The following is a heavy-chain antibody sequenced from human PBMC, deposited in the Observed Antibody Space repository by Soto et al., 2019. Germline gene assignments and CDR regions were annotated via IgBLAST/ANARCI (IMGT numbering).Heavy chain of an antibody. CDR2: INHRGDGT. D-gene: IGHD6-19*01. CDR1: GYTFTGYY. Sequence: ASVKVSCKASGYTFTGYYMHWVRQAPEQGLESMACINHRGDGTNYKKMFQGWITMTSDTSISKAYMELSRLRSDDTAVYYFATGGERTVAGRQALRGWFDPWGQGTLVTVSS. V-gene: IGHV1-2*04. J-gene: IGHJ5*02. CDR3: ATGGERTVAGRQALRGWFDP.